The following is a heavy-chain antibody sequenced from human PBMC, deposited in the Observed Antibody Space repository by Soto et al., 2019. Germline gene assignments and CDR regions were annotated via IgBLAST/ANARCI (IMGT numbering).Heavy chain of an antibody. CDR2: INHSGST. Sequence: SETLSLTCAVYGGSFSGYYWSWIRQPPGKGLEWIGEINHSGSTNYNPSLKSRVTMSVDTSKNQFSLKLSSVTAADTAVYYCARGRLNYGMDVWGQGTTVTVSS. V-gene: IGHV4-34*01. J-gene: IGHJ6*02. CDR3: ARGRLNYGMDV. D-gene: IGHD3-22*01. CDR1: GGSFSGYY.